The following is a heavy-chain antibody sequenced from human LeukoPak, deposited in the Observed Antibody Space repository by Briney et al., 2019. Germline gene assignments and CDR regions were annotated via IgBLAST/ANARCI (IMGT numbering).Heavy chain of an antibody. CDR2: INPNSGGT. CDR3: ARDRGSSWYRSWFDP. D-gene: IGHD6-13*01. J-gene: IGHJ5*02. CDR1: GYTFTGYY. Sequence: GASVKVSCKASGYTFTGYYMHWVRQAPGQGLEWMGWINPNSGGTNYAQKFQGRVTMTRDTSISTAYMELSRLRSDDTAVYYCARDRGSSWYRSWFDPWGQGTLVTVSS. V-gene: IGHV1-2*02.